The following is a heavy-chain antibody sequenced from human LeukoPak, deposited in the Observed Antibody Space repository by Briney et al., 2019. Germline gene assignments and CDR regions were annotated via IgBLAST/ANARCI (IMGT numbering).Heavy chain of an antibody. V-gene: IGHV4-34*01. D-gene: IGHD6-19*01. CDR2: INHSGST. Sequence: SETLSLTCAVYGGSFSGYYWSWIRQPPGKGLEWIGEINHSGSTNYNPSLKSRVTISVDTSKNQFSLKLSSVTAADTAVYYCARGSRYSSVPFNYWGQGTLVTVSS. CDR3: ARGSRYSSVPFNY. CDR1: GGSFSGYY. J-gene: IGHJ4*02.